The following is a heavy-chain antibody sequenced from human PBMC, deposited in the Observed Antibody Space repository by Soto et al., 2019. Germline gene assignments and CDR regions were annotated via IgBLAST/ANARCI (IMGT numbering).Heavy chain of an antibody. D-gene: IGHD1-1*01. CDR2: ISGSGTIT. CDR3: AKSLSASPNYFFDY. CDR1: GFPFSSYA. V-gene: IGHV3-23*01. Sequence: PGGSLRLSCAASGFPFSSYAMTWVRQAPGKGLEWVSGISGSGTITYDADSVKGRFTISRDKSKNTLYLQMNSLRADDTAVYYCAKSLSASPNYFFDYWGQGTLVTVSS. J-gene: IGHJ4*02.